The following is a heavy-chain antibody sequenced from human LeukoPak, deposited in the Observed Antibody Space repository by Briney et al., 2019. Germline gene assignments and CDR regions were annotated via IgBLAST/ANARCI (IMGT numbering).Heavy chain of an antibody. Sequence: GGSLRLSCAASGFTFEDYGMNWVRRAPGKGLEWVSGINWNGGTIGYADSVKGRFTTSRDSAKRSLYLQMDSLRAEDTALYYCVREGYGDRCVDVWGKGTTVIVSS. J-gene: IGHJ6*04. V-gene: IGHV3-20*04. D-gene: IGHD4-17*01. CDR3: VREGYGDRCVDV. CDR2: INWNGGTI. CDR1: GFTFEDYG.